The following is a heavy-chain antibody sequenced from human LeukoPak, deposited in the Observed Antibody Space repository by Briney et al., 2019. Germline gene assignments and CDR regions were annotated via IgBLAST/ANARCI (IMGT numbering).Heavy chain of an antibody. Sequence: GESLKISCKGSGYSFTSYWIGWVRQMPGKGLEWMGIIYPGDSDTRYSPSFQGQVTTSADKSISTAYLQWSSLKASDTAMYYCARRRYDFWSGYVGDAFDIWGQGTMVTVSS. CDR3: ARRRYDFWSGYVGDAFDI. V-gene: IGHV5-51*01. CDR1: GYSFTSYW. J-gene: IGHJ3*02. CDR2: IYPGDSDT. D-gene: IGHD3-3*01.